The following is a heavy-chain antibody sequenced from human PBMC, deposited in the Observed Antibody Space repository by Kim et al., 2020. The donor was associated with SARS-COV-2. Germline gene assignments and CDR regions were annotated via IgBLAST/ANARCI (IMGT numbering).Heavy chain of an antibody. D-gene: IGHD3-16*01. CDR2: TYYRSKWFN. CDR3: ANGGSGLGGMNV. V-gene: IGHV6-1*01. Sequence: SQTLSLTCAISGDSVSSNNAAWNWIRQSPSRGLEWLGRTYYRSKWFNDYALSVKSRITINPDTSQNHFSLQLSSVTPEDTAVYYCANGGSGLGGMNVWGQGTTVTVSS. J-gene: IGHJ6*02. CDR1: GDSVSSNNAA.